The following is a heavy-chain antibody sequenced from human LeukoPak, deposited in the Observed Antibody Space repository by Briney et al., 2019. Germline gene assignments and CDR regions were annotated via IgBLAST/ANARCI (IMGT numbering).Heavy chain of an antibody. CDR3: ARDLRDFWSGKNWFDP. J-gene: IGHJ5*02. CDR1: GGSFSGYY. Sequence: SETLSLTCAVYGGSFSGYYWSWIRQPPGKGLEWIGEINHSGSTNYNPSLKSRVTISVDTSKNQFSLKLSSVTAADTAVYYCARDLRDFWSGKNWFDPWGQGTLVTVSS. D-gene: IGHD3-3*01. CDR2: INHSGST. V-gene: IGHV4-34*01.